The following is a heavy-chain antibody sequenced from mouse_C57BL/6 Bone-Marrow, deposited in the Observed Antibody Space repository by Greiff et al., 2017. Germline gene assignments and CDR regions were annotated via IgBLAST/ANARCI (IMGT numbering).Heavy chain of an antibody. D-gene: IGHD2-4*01. CDR1: GYTFTCYW. J-gene: IGHJ2*01. CDR3: ARDYDY. V-gene: IGHV1-72*01. Sequence: KESCKASGYTFTCYWMHWVTQRPGRGLEWIGRIDPNSGGTMYNEKFKSTATLTVDKPSSTAYLQPSSLTSEDYAVYYCARDYDYWGQGTTLTVSS. CDR2: IDPNSGGT.